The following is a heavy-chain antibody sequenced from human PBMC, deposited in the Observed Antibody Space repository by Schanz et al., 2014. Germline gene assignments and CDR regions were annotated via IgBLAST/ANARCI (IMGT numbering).Heavy chain of an antibody. Sequence: QVQLVQSGADVKKPGSSVRVSCKASGGTFSRLTFSWVRQAPGQGLEWMGRVIPILGVTHYAQKFQGRVTITADKSTTTAYMELNSLTSEDTAVYYCARVSRECERGKSYYYYMDVWGRGTTVTVSS. CDR1: GGTFSRLT. V-gene: IGHV1-69*02. J-gene: IGHJ6*03. D-gene: IGHD3-10*01. CDR3: ARVSRECERGKSYYYYMDV. CDR2: VIPILGVT.